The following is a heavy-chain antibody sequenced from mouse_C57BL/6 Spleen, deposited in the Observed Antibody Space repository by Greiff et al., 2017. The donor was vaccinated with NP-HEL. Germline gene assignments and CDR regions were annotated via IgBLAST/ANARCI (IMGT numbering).Heavy chain of an antibody. Sequence: EVKLVESGPGLVKPSQSLSLTCSVTGYSITSGYYWNWIRQFPGNKLEWMGYISYDGSNNYNPSLKNRISITRDTSKNQFFLKLNSVTTEDTATYYCARRDYSGYFDYWGQGTTLTVSS. D-gene: IGHD2-12*01. CDR1: GYSITSGYY. CDR2: ISYDGSN. V-gene: IGHV3-6*01. CDR3: ARRDYSGYFDY. J-gene: IGHJ2*01.